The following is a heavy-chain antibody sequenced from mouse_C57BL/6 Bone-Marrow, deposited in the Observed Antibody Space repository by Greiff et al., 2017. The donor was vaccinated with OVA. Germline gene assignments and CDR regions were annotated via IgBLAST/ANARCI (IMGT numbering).Heavy chain of an antibody. CDR1: GYTFTSYW. V-gene: IGHV1-50*01. J-gene: IGHJ4*01. Sequence: VQLQQPGAELVKPGASVKLSCKASGYTFTSYWMQWVKQRPGQGLEWIGEIDPSDSYTNYNQKFKGKATLTVDTSSSTAYMQLSSLTSEDSAVYYCAREDVNYYGSRYYAMDYWGQGTSVTVSS. CDR2: IDPSDSYT. CDR3: AREDVNYYGSRYYAMDY. D-gene: IGHD1-1*01.